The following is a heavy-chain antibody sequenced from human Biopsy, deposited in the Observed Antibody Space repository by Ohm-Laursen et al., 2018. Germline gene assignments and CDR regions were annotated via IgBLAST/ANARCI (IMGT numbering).Heavy chain of an antibody. CDR2: INIDGSGT. CDR3: TRAEAGSGSLLYFDY. CDR1: GFTFTSYW. Sequence: SLRLSCAASGFTFTSYWMHWVRQAPGKGLVWVSRINIDGSGTNYADAVKGRFTISRDNAKNTVFLQMNSLRAEDTAVYYCTRAEAGSGSLLYFDYWGQGTLVTVSS. V-gene: IGHV3-74*01. J-gene: IGHJ4*02. D-gene: IGHD3-10*01.